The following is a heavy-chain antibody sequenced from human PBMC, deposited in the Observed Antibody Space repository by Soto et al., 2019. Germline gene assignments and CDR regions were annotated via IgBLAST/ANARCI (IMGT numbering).Heavy chain of an antibody. D-gene: IGHD2-15*01. CDR2: ISAYNGNT. J-gene: IGHJ4*02. CDR1: GYTFTSYG. Sequence: QVQLVQSGAEVKKPGASVKVSCKASGYTFTSYGISWVRQAPGQGLEWMGWISAYNGNTNYAQKLQGRVTMTTDTSTSTAYMELRSLRSDDTAVYYCARVGGRYCSGGSCYSSCYYWGQGTLVTVSS. CDR3: ARVGGRYCSGGSCYSSCYY. V-gene: IGHV1-18*01.